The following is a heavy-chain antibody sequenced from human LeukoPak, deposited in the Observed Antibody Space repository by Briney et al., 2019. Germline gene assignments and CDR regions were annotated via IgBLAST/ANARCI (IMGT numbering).Heavy chain of an antibody. CDR2: IIPIFGTA. CDR3: ARGGYGSGSSPNNWFDP. D-gene: IGHD3-10*01. V-gene: IGHV1-69*06. Sequence: ASVKVSCKASGGTFSSYAISWVRQAPGQGLEWMGGIIPIFGTANYAQKFQGRVTITADKSTSTAYMELSSLRSEDTAVYYCARGGYGSGSSPNNWFDPWGQGTLVTVSS. J-gene: IGHJ5*02. CDR1: GGTFSSYA.